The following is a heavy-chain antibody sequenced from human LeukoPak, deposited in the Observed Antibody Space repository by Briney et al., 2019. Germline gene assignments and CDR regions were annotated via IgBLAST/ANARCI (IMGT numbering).Heavy chain of an antibody. J-gene: IGHJ4*02. CDR2: IIPILGIA. CDR1: GGTFSSYA. Sequence: SVKVSCKASGGTFSSYAISWVRQAPGQGLEWMGRIIPILGIANYAQKFQGRVTITADKSTSTAYMELSSLRSEDTAVYYCASFPRDNVVAAWCDYWGQGTLVTVSS. D-gene: IGHD2-2*01. CDR3: ASFPRDNVVAAWCDY. V-gene: IGHV1-69*04.